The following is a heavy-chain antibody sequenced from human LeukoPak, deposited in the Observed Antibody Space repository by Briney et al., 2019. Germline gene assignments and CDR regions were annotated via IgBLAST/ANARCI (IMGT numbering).Heavy chain of an antibody. CDR1: GYTFTSYD. Sequence: ASVKVSCKASGYTFTSYDINWVRQATGQGLEWMGWMNPNSGNTGYAQKFQGRVTITRNTSISTAYMELSSLRSEDTAVYYCARGPPSLRYYYDSSGYYLNYWGQGTLVTVSS. D-gene: IGHD3-22*01. CDR3: ARGPPSLRYYYDSSGYYLNY. V-gene: IGHV1-8*03. J-gene: IGHJ4*02. CDR2: MNPNSGNT.